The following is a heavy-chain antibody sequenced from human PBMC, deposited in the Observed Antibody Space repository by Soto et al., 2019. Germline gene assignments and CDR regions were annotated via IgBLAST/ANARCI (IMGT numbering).Heavy chain of an antibody. D-gene: IGHD3-16*01. J-gene: IGHJ4*02. V-gene: IGHV1-24*01. CDR2: FDPEDGET. CDR1: GYTLTELS. Sequence: GASVKVSCKVSGYTLTELSMHWVRQAPGKGLEWMGGFDPEDGETIYAQKFQGRVTMTEDTSTDTAYMELSSLRSEDTAVYYCATDKIPYRFPKPDYWGQGTLVTVSS. CDR3: ATDKIPYRFPKPDY.